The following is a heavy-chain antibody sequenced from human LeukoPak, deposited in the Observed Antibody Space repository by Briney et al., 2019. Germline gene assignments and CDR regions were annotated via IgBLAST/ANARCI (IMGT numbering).Heavy chain of an antibody. V-gene: IGHV3-23*01. CDR3: TRGSGLRKSLNFDY. Sequence: GGSLRLSCAASGFTFSSYAINWVRQAPGKGLEWVSSISASGDGSYYALSVKGRFTISRDNSKNTLFLQMNSLRAEDTAVYYCTRGSGLRKSLNFDYWGQGTLVTVSS. CDR2: ISASGDGS. J-gene: IGHJ4*02. D-gene: IGHD2-21*01. CDR1: GFTFSSYA.